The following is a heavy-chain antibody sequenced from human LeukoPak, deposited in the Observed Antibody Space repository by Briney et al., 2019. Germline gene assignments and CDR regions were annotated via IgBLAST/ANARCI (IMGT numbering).Heavy chain of an antibody. Sequence: ASVKVSCKASGYTFTDYYLHWVRQAPGQGLEWMGWINPNSGGTNCAQKFQDWVTMTRDTSISTAHMELSSLRSDDTAVYYCARDLDGYNRIIDHWGQGTLVTVSS. D-gene: IGHD5-24*01. J-gene: IGHJ4*02. CDR3: ARDLDGYNRIIDH. CDR2: INPNSGGT. CDR1: GYTFTDYY. V-gene: IGHV1-2*04.